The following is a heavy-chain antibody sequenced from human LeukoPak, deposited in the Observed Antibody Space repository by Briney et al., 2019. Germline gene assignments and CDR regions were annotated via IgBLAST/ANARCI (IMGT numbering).Heavy chain of an antibody. CDR2: INPNSGGT. D-gene: IGHD5-12*01. CDR3: ARARGATWAEYYYYGMDV. Sequence: ASVKVSCKASGYTFTGYYMHWVRQAPGQGLEWMGWINPNSGGTNYARKFQGGVTMTRDTSTSTAYMELSRLRSDDTAVYYCARARGATWAEYYYYGMDVWGQGTTVTVSS. J-gene: IGHJ6*02. CDR1: GYTFTGYY. V-gene: IGHV1-2*02.